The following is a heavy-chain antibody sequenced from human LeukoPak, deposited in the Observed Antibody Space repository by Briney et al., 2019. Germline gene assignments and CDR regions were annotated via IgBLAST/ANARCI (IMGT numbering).Heavy chain of an antibody. V-gene: IGHV3-23*01. J-gene: IGHJ4*02. CDR1: GFTFSSYD. D-gene: IGHD1-20*01. Sequence: PEGSLRLSCAASGFTFSSYDMSWVRQAPGKGLEWVSAISGSGGSTYYADSVKGRFTISRDNSKNTLYLQMNSLRAEDTALYYCATEYNSSGLDYWGQGTMVTVSS. CDR3: ATEYNSSGLDY. CDR2: ISGSGGST.